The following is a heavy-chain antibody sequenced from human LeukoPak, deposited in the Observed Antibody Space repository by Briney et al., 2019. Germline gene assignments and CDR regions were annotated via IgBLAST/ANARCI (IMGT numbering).Heavy chain of an antibody. D-gene: IGHD6-19*01. CDR2: INPNSGGT. Sequence: ASVKVSCKASGYTFTGYYMHWVRQAPGQGLEWMGWINPNSGGTNYAQKFQGRVTMTRDTSISTAYMELRRLRSDDTAVYYCARVGKAVAGRLYYFDYWGQGTLVTVSS. J-gene: IGHJ4*02. CDR1: GYTFTGYY. V-gene: IGHV1-2*02. CDR3: ARVGKAVAGRLYYFDY.